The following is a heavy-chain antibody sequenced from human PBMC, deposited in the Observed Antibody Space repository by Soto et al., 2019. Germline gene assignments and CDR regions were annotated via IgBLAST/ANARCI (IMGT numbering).Heavy chain of an antibody. CDR3: ARHLGGNHYYYGMDV. CDR2: IIPIFGTA. D-gene: IGHD3-16*01. V-gene: IGHV1-69*12. CDR1: GGSFSSYA. J-gene: IGHJ6*02. Sequence: QVQLVQSGAEVKKPGSSVNVSCKASGGSFSSYAISWVRQAPGQGLEWMGGIIPIFGTADYAQKFQGRATITADEFTSTAYMDLSSLRSEDTAVYYCARHLGGNHYYYGMDVWGQGNTVTVSS.